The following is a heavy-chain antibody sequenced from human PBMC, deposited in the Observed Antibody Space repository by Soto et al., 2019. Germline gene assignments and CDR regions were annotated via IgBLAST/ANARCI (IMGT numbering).Heavy chain of an antibody. CDR1: GFTFSSYA. CDR3: AKDSYGDYLIDY. CDR2: ISGSGGST. J-gene: IGHJ4*02. Sequence: GGSLRLSCAAAGFTFSSYAMSWVRQAPGKGLEWVSAISGSGGSTYYADSVRGRFTISRDNSKNTLYLQMNSLRAEDTAVYYCAKDSYGDYLIDYWGQGTLVTVSS. V-gene: IGHV3-23*01. D-gene: IGHD4-17*01.